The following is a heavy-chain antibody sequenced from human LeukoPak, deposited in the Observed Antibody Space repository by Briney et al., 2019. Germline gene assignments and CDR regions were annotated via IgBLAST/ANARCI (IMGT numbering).Heavy chain of an antibody. CDR3: AKDIRSSSWYYFDY. V-gene: IGHV3-9*01. J-gene: IGHJ4*02. D-gene: IGHD6-13*01. Sequence: PGGSLRLSCAASGFTFSSYWMHWVRQAPGKGLEWVSGISWNSGSIGYADSVKGRFTISRDNAKNSLYLQMNSLRAEDTALYYCAKDIRSSSWYYFDYWGQGTLVTVSS. CDR2: ISWNSGSI. CDR1: GFTFSSYW.